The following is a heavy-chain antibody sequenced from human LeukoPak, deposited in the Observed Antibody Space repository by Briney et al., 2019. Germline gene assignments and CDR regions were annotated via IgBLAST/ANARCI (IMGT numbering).Heavy chain of an antibody. CDR3: ARPKNNWNAPPASYYYGMDV. CDR2: MNTNTGNP. CDR1: GYTFTSYY. J-gene: IGHJ6*02. Sequence: ASVKVSCKASGYTFTSYYMHWVRQAPGQGLEWMGWMNTNTGNPTYAQGFTGRFVFSLDTSVSTAYLQISSLKAEDTAVYYCARPKNNWNAPPASYYYGMDVWGQGTTVTVSS. V-gene: IGHV7-4-1*02. D-gene: IGHD1-1*01.